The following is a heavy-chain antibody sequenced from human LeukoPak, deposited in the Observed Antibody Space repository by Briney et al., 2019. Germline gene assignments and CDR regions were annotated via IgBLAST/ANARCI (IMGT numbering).Heavy chain of an antibody. CDR3: AKYEVVRGVLNY. J-gene: IGHJ4*02. CDR2: ISGSGGST. Sequence: PGGSLRLSCAASGFTFSSYAMSWVRQAPGKGLEWVSAISGSGGSTYYADSVKGRFTISRDNSKNTLCLQMNSLRAEDTAVYYCAKYEVVRGVLNYWGQGTLVTVSS. D-gene: IGHD3-10*01. CDR1: GFTFSSYA. V-gene: IGHV3-23*01.